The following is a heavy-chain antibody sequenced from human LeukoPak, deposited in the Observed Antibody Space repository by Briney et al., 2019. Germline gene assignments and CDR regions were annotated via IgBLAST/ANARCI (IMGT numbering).Heavy chain of an antibody. V-gene: IGHV1-2*02. CDR2: INPNSGGT. Sequence: GASXKVSCKASGYTFTCYYMHWVRQAPGQGLEWMGWINPNSGGTNYAQKFQGRVTITRDTSISTAYMELSRLRSDDTAVYYCARDKFTCSSTSCYSAIDYWGQGTLVTVSS. D-gene: IGHD2-2*01. J-gene: IGHJ4*02. CDR1: GYTFTCYY. CDR3: ARDKFTCSSTSCYSAIDY.